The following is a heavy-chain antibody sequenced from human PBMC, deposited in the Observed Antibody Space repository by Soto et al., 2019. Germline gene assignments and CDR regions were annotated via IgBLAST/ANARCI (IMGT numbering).Heavy chain of an antibody. Sequence: PSETLSLTCTVSGGSISSGGYYWSWIRQHPGKGLEWIGYIYYSGSTYYNPSLKSRVTISVDTSKNQFSLKLSFVTAADTAVYYCARDRGPYGDYGLYYYYMDVWGKGTTVTVSS. V-gene: IGHV4-31*03. CDR1: GGSISSGGYY. D-gene: IGHD4-17*01. J-gene: IGHJ6*03. CDR2: IYYSGST. CDR3: ARDRGPYGDYGLYYYYMDV.